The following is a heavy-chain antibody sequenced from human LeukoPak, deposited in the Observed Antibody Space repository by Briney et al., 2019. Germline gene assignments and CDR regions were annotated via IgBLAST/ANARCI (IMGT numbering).Heavy chain of an antibody. Sequence: PSETLSLTCTVSGGSISSGGYYWSWIRQHPGKGLEWIGFIYYSGSPYYNPSLNSRVTISVDTSKNQFSLKLISVTAADTAVFYCARGYSYGFDSWGQGTLATVPS. J-gene: IGHJ4*02. CDR2: IYYSGSP. CDR3: ARGYSYGFDS. CDR1: GGSISSGGYY. V-gene: IGHV4-31*03. D-gene: IGHD5-18*01.